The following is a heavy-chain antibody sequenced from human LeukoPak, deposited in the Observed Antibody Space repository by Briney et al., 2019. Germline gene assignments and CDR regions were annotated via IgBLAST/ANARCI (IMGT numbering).Heavy chain of an antibody. CDR1: GYSISSGYY. Sequence: PSETLSLTCTVSGYSISSGYYWGWIRQPPGKGLEWIGSIYHSGSTYYNPSLKSRVTISVDTSKNQFSLKLSSVTAADTAVYYCASSIVGAYSWFDPWGQGTLVTVSS. CDR3: ASSIVGAYSWFDP. D-gene: IGHD1-26*01. V-gene: IGHV4-38-2*02. CDR2: IYHSGST. J-gene: IGHJ5*02.